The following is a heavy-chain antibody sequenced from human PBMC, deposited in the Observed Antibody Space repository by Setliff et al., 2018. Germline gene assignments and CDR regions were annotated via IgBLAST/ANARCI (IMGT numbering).Heavy chain of an antibody. CDR1: GDSISRAKYY. J-gene: IGHJ6*03. CDR3: ARMSGFLYMDV. V-gene: IGHV4-61*02. Sequence: SETLSLTCTVSGDSISRAKYYWSWIRQSAGKGLECLGRIYTDGSTKYNPSLNSRVTLLIDTAKRQFSLKLTSVTAADTAVYYCARMSGFLYMDVWGKGTTVTVSS. CDR2: IYTDGST. D-gene: IGHD3-3*01.